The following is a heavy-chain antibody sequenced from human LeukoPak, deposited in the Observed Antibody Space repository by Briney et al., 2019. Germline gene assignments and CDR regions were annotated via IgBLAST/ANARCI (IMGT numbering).Heavy chain of an antibody. CDR2: IIPIFGTA. CDR1: GGTFSSYA. V-gene: IGHV1-69*06. J-gene: IGHJ6*04. Sequence: AASVKVSCKASGGTFSSYAISWVRQAPGQGLEWMGGIIPIFGTANYAQKFQGGVTITADKSTSTAYMELSSLRSENMAVYYCARDGLYDTPPVWGKGTTVTVSS. CDR3: ARDGLYDTPPV. D-gene: IGHD3-9*01.